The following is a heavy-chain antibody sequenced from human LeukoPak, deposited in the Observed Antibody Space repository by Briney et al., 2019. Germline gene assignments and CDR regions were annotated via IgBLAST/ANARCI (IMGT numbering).Heavy chain of an antibody. J-gene: IGHJ6*03. CDR3: AREVPTVTMGYYYFYMDV. D-gene: IGHD4-17*01. CDR1: GFTFSSYE. CDR2: ISSSGSTI. Sequence: GGSLRLSCAASGFTFSSYEMNWVRQAPGKGLEWVSYISSSGSTIYYADSVKGRFTISRDNAKNSLYLQMNSLRDEDTAVYYCAREVPTVTMGYYYFYMDVWGKGTTVTISS. V-gene: IGHV3-48*03.